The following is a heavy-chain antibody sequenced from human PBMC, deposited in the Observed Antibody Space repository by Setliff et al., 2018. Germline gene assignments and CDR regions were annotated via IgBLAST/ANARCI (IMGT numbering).Heavy chain of an antibody. J-gene: IGHJ4*02. CDR2: IYYRGDT. CDR1: GASLSSGTYY. V-gene: IGHV4-39*07. D-gene: IGHD6-6*01. Sequence: SETLSLTCTVSGASLSSGTYYWGWIRQPPGKGLEWIGRIYYRGDTYYNPSLKSRVTISVDTSRDQFSLKLSAMTAADTAVYYCARGRNVAARLFDSWGQGTLVTVSS. CDR3: ARGRNVAARLFDS.